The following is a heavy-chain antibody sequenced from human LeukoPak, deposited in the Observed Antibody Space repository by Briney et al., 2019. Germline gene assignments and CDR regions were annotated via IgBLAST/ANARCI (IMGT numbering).Heavy chain of an antibody. CDR3: AKDCVVVPAARGAYFDY. J-gene: IGHJ4*02. D-gene: IGHD2-2*01. V-gene: IGHV3-23*01. CDR1: GFTFSSYA. Sequence: PGGSLRLSCAASGFTFSSYAMSWVRQAPGKGLEWVSAISGSGGSTYYADSVKGRFTISRDNSKNALYLQMNSLRAEDTAVYYCAKDCVVVPAARGAYFDYWGQGTLVTVSS. CDR2: ISGSGGST.